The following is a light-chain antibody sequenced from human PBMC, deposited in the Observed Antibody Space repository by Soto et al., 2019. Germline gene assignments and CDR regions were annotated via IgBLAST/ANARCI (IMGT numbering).Light chain of an antibody. CDR3: QQLHGYPIT. CDR1: QSVSRW. Sequence: GDSATVTCRASQSVSRWLAWYQQKPGKAPKLLIYAASNFQSGVPSRFSGSGSGTHFTLTISSLQPEDFATYYCQQLHGYPITFGRGTRLEIK. V-gene: IGKV1-9*01. CDR2: AAS. J-gene: IGKJ5*01.